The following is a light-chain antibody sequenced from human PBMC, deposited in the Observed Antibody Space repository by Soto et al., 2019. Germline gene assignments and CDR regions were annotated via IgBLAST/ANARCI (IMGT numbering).Light chain of an antibody. CDR3: QQYGSSPL. Sequence: EVVLTQSPATLSFSPGERATLSCRASESVSTNLAWYQQKAGQAPRLLIYGASSRATGIPDRFSGSGSGTDFTLTISRLEPEDFAVYYCQQYGSSPLFGPGTKVDIK. V-gene: IGKV3-20*01. CDR2: GAS. CDR1: ESVSTN. J-gene: IGKJ3*01.